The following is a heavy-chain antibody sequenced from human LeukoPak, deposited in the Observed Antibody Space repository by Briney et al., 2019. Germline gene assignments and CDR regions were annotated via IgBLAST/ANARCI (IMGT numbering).Heavy chain of an antibody. J-gene: IGHJ4*02. Sequence: QPGGSLRLSCAASGFTVSSNYMSWVRQAPGKGLEWVSVIYSGGSTYYADSVKGRFTISRDNSKNTLYLQMNSLRAEDTAVYYCARVFGDSSSWYDYWGQGTLVTVSS. CDR1: GFTVSSNY. D-gene: IGHD6-13*01. CDR3: ARVFGDSSSWYDY. CDR2: IYSGGST. V-gene: IGHV3-53*01.